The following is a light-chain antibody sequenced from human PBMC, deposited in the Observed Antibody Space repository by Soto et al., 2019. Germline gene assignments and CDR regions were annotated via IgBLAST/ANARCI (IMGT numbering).Light chain of an antibody. CDR1: SSDVGGYNY. CDR2: DVS. Sequence: QSALTQPRSVSGSPGQSVTISCTGTSSDVGGYNYVSWYQQHPGKAPKLMIYDVSKRPSGVPDRFSGSKSGNTASLTISGLQAEDEAGYYCCSYAGSYTPYYVFGTGTKLTVL. CDR3: CSYAGSYTPYYV. V-gene: IGLV2-11*01. J-gene: IGLJ1*01.